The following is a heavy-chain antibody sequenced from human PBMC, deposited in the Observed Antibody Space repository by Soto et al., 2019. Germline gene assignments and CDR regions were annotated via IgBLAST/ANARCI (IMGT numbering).Heavy chain of an antibody. CDR1: GYTFSNYG. J-gene: IGHJ5*02. Sequence: QVLLVQSGGEVKRPGASVKVSFKTSGYTFSNYGITWVRQAPGQPLEWLGWISLYSDGTNYAQKFQGRVSMTTDTSTTTAYMELRSLRSDDTAVYYCARVVPGAEAWFGPWGQGTLVTVSS. V-gene: IGHV1-18*01. CDR2: ISLYSDGT. D-gene: IGHD2-2*01. CDR3: ARVVPGAEAWFGP.